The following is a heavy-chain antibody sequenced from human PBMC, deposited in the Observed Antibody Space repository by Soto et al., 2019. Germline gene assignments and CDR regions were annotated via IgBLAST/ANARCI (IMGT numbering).Heavy chain of an antibody. CDR3: ASNAGYYYDSSGTHDAFDI. Sequence: RASVKVSCKASGYTFPSYGISWVRQAPGQGLEWMGWISAYNGNTNYAQKLQGRVTMTTDTSTSTAYMELRSLRSDDTAVYYCASNAGYYYDSSGTHDAFDIWGQGTMVTVSS. V-gene: IGHV1-18*01. J-gene: IGHJ3*02. CDR1: GYTFPSYG. D-gene: IGHD3-22*01. CDR2: ISAYNGNT.